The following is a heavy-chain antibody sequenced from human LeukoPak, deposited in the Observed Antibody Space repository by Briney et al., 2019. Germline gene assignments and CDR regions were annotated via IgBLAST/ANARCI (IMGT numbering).Heavy chain of an antibody. CDR2: ISSSSSYI. V-gene: IGHV3-21*01. CDR3: ARVSNYGVYV. J-gene: IGHJ6*02. D-gene: IGHD4-11*01. Sequence: GGSLRLSCAASGFTFSNYSMDWVRQAPGKGLEWVSSISSSSSYIYYADAVKGRFTISRDNAKNSLYLQMNSLRAEDTAVYYCARVSNYGVYVWGQGTTVTVSS. CDR1: GFTFSNYS.